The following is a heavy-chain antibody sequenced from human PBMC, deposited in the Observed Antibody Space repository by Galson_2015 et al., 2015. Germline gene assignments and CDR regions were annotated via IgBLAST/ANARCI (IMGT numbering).Heavy chain of an antibody. J-gene: IGHJ4*02. Sequence: SVKVSCKASGYTFTSYAIHWVRQAPGQRLEWMGWINAGNGNTKYSQKFQGRVTITRDTSASTAYMELSSLRSEDTAVYYCGRVNYYDSSGYPNHPLDYWGQGTLVTVSS. CDR2: INAGNGNT. CDR1: GYTFTSYA. D-gene: IGHD3-22*01. CDR3: GRVNYYDSSGYPNHPLDY. V-gene: IGHV1-3*01.